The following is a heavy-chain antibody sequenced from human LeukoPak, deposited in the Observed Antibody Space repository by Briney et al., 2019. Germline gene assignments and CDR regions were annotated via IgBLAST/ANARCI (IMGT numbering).Heavy chain of an antibody. CDR3: ARGPRSFIRLAYYFDY. CDR2: IYYSGST. CDR1: GGSISSYY. D-gene: IGHD3-3*01. Sequence: SETLSLTCTVSGGSISSYYWSWIRQPPGKGLEWIGYIYYSGSTNYNPSLKSRVTISVDTSKNQFSLKLSSVTAADTAVYYCARGPRSFIRLAYYFDYWGQGTLVTVSS. J-gene: IGHJ4*02. V-gene: IGHV4-59*12.